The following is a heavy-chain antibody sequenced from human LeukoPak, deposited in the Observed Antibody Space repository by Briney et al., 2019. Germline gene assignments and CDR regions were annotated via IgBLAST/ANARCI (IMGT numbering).Heavy chain of an antibody. Sequence: GGSLRLSCAASGFTFSNYAMSWVRQAPGKGLEWVSAISGSGGSTYYADSVKGRFTISRDKSKNTLYLQMNSLGAEDTAVYYCAKDLHYYDSSKDFDYWGQGTLVTVSS. CDR3: AKDLHYYDSSKDFDY. CDR1: GFTFSNYA. J-gene: IGHJ4*02. CDR2: ISGSGGST. V-gene: IGHV3-23*01. D-gene: IGHD3-22*01.